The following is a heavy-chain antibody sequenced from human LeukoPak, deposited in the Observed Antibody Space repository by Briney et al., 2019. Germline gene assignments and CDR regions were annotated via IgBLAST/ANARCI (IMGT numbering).Heavy chain of an antibody. CDR1: GFTFSGSA. Sequence: PGGSLRLSCAASGFTFSGSALHWVRQAPGKGLEWVGRIRSTANGYATAYAASVKGRFTISRDDSKNTVYLQMSSLRTEDTAMYYCTTSPVPGIDYWGQGIQVTVSS. CDR3: TTSPVPGIDY. V-gene: IGHV3-73*01. D-gene: IGHD6-19*01. J-gene: IGHJ4*02. CDR2: IRSTANGYAT.